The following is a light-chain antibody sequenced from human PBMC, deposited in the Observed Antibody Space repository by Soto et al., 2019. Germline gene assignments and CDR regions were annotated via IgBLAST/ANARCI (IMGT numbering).Light chain of an antibody. V-gene: IGLV2-8*01. CDR3: GSHAGRKNLV. J-gene: IGLJ3*02. Sequence: QSALTQPASASGSPGRSVTISCTGTSSDVGGYNYVSWYQQHPGKAPKLMIYEVSNRPSGVSDRFSGSKSGNTASLTVSGLQAEDEAEYYCGSHAGRKNLVFGGVTQLTVL. CDR1: SSDVGGYNY. CDR2: EVS.